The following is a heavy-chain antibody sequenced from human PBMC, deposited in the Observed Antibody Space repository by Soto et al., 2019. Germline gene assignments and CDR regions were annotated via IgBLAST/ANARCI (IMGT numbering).Heavy chain of an antibody. CDR2: VSRAGTYT. J-gene: IGHJ5*02. CDR3: VKYTVTEDLGES. CDR1: GFTFSSYA. D-gene: IGHD3-16*01. V-gene: IGHV3-23*01. Sequence: EVQLLESGGDVVRPRGSLRLSCAASGFTFSSYAMGWVRQAPGKGLEWVAGVSRAGTYTFYADSVRGRFSISRDDSRDTVDLYMNALRGDDTAVYFCVKYTVTEDLGESWGQGTLVSVSS.